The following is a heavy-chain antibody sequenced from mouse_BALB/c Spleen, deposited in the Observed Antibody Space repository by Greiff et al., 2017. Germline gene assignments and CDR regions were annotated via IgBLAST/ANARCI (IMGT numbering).Heavy chain of an antibody. D-gene: IGHD2-10*01. V-gene: IGHV6-6*02. CDR1: GFTFSNYW. CDR3: TRPAYYGNYYAMDY. J-gene: IGHJ4*01. Sequence: VQLKESGGGLVQPGGSMKLSCVASGFTFSNYWMNWVRQSPEKGLEWVAEIRLKSNNYATHYAEAVKGRFTISRDDSKSSVYLQMNNLRAEDTGIYYCTRPAYYGNYYAMDYWGQGTSVTVSS. CDR2: IRLKSNNYAT.